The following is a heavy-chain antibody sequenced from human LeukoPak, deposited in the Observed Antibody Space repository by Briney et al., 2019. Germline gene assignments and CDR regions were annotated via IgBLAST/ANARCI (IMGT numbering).Heavy chain of an antibody. CDR2: ISSTNTYI. CDR3: GYATGWIFDY. D-gene: IGHD6-19*01. J-gene: IGHJ4*02. Sequence: GGSLRLSCAASGFTFSTYTMNWVRQAPGKGLEWVSSISSTNTYIYYTDSVKGRFTISRDNAKNSLYLQMNSLRAEDTAVYYCGYATGWIFDYGGQGTLVTVSS. CDR1: GFTFSTYT. V-gene: IGHV3-21*01.